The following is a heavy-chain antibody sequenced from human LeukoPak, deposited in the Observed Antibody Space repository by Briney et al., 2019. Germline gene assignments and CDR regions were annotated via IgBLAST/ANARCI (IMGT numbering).Heavy chain of an antibody. CDR1: GFTFSSYS. CDR2: ISSSSSYI. V-gene: IGHV3-21*01. D-gene: IGHD2-21*02. Sequence: PGGSLRLSCAASGFTFSSYSMNWVRQAPGKGLEWVSSISSSSSYIYYADSVKGRFTISRDNAKNSLYLQMNSLGAEDTAVYYCARDGSAYCGGDCYSLDYWGQGTLVTVSS. CDR3: ARDGSAYCGGDCYSLDY. J-gene: IGHJ4*02.